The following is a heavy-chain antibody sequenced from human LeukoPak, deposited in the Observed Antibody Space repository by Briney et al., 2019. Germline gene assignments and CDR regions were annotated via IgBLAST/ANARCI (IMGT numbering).Heavy chain of an antibody. V-gene: IGHV3-21*01. Sequence: PGGSLRLSCAASGFTFSSYSMNWVRQAPGKGLEWVSSISSSSSYIYYADSVKGRFTISRDKAKNSLYLQMNSLRAEDTAVYYCASSQYCGGDCYSPWGQGTLVTVSS. J-gene: IGHJ4*02. CDR2: ISSSSSYI. CDR3: ASSQYCGGDCYSP. CDR1: GFTFSSYS. D-gene: IGHD2-21*02.